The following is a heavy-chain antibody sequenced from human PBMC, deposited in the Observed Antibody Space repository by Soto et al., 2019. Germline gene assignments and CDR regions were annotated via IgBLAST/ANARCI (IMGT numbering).Heavy chain of an antibody. CDR2: IKSKTDGGTT. J-gene: IGHJ4*02. D-gene: IGHD3-10*01. CDR1: GFTFSNAW. V-gene: IGHV3-15*01. CDR3: TTENVLLWFGELSGFDY. Sequence: GGSLRLSCAASGFTFSNAWMSWVRQAPGKGLEWVGRIKSKTDGGTTDYAAPVKGRFTISRDDSKTTLYLQMNSLKTEDTAVYYCTTENVLLWFGELSGFDYWGQGTLVTVSS.